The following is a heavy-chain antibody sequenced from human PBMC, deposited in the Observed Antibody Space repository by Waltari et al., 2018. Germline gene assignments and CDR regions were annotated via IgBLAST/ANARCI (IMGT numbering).Heavy chain of an antibody. CDR2: ISGPALTT. CDR3: AKAGGIAAAEFQFDF. V-gene: IGHV3-23*01. Sequence: EVQLLESGGGLVQPGGSLRSSCAASGFPFISYALPWVRQAPGKGLEWVSSISGPALTTFYADSVKGRFSVSRDNSKNTLYLQINGLRADDTAVYYCAKAGGIAAAEFQFDFWGRGTLVTVSS. CDR1: GFPFISYA. D-gene: IGHD6-13*01. J-gene: IGHJ4*02.